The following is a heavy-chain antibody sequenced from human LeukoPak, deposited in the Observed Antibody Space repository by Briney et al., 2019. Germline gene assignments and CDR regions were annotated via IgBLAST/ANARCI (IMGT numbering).Heavy chain of an antibody. D-gene: IGHD3-10*01. V-gene: IGHV3-23*01. CDR3: AKRWYYGSGYGMDV. Sequence: PGGSLRLSCAASGFTFSSYAMNWVRQAPGKGLQWVSSLSGSGGSSYYADSVKGRFTISRDNSKNTLYLQMNSLRAEDTAVYYCAKRWYYGSGYGMDVWGQGTTVTVSS. CDR2: LSGSGGSS. CDR1: GFTFSSYA. J-gene: IGHJ6*02.